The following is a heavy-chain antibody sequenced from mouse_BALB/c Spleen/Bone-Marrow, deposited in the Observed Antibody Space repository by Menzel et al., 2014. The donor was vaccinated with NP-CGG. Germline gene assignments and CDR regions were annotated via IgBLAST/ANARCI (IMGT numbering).Heavy chain of an antibody. Sequence: EVKLVESGPELVKLGASVKMSCKASGYTFTSYIIHWVKQKPGQGLDWIGYINPYNDYTKYNEKFKGKATLTSDRSSSTAYMELSSLTSEDSAVYYCARLGPYYRYDVAYWGQGTLVTVSA. CDR3: ARLGPYYRYDVAY. CDR2: INPYNDYT. J-gene: IGHJ3*01. D-gene: IGHD2-14*01. CDR1: GYTFTSYI. V-gene: IGHV1-14*01.